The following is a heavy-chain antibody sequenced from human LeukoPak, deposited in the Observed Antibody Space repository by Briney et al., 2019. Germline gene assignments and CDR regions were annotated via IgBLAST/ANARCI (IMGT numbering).Heavy chain of an antibody. J-gene: IGHJ3*02. CDR1: GGSISSYY. CDR3: ARDRGVRELEAFDI. CDR2: IYYSGST. Sequence: SETLSLTCTVSGGSISSYYWSWIRQPPGKGLEWIGYIYYSGSTNYNPSLKSRVTISVDTSKNQFSLKLSSVTAADTAVYYCARDRGVRELEAFDIWGQGTMVTVSS. D-gene: IGHD3-10*01. V-gene: IGHV4-59*01.